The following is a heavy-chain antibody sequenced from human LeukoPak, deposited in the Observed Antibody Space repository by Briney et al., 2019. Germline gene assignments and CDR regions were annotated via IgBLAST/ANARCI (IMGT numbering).Heavy chain of an antibody. D-gene: IGHD3-10*01. J-gene: IGHJ4*02. V-gene: IGHV4-39*01. CDR3: ARYGDYLDGSGTYYAPLDN. CDR2: MFYSGST. CDR1: GGSISSHSYY. Sequence: PSETLSLTCTVSGGSISSHSYYWGWIRQPPGKGLEWIGSMFYSGSTNYNPSLKRRVTISVDTSKNQFSLRLSSVTAADTAMYYCARYGDYLDGSGTYYAPLDNWGQGTLVTASS.